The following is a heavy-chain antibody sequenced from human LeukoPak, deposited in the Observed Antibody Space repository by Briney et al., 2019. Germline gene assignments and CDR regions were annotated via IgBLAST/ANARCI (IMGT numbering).Heavy chain of an antibody. CDR1: GFTFSSYS. D-gene: IGHD2-2*01. CDR2: ISSSGSST. J-gene: IGHJ4*02. Sequence: PGGSLRLSCAASGFTFSSYSMSWVGQAPGKGLEWVSYISSSGSSTYYADSVKGRFTISRDNAKSSLCLQMDSLRAGDTAVYYCAREDASQLDYWGRGTLVTVSS. V-gene: IGHV3-48*04. CDR3: AREDASQLDY.